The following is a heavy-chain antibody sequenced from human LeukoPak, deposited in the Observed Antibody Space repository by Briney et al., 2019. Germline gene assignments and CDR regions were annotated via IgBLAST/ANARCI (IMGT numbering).Heavy chain of an antibody. V-gene: IGHV4-39*01. CDR2: IYYSGST. Sequence: PSETLSLTCTVSGGSISSSSYYWGWIRQPPGKGLEWIGSIYYSGSTYYNPSLKSRVTISVDTSKNQFSLKLSSVTAADTAVYYSARGGIAARLPDYWGQGTLVTVSS. J-gene: IGHJ4*02. CDR3: ARGGIAARLPDY. D-gene: IGHD6-6*01. CDR1: GGSISSSSYY.